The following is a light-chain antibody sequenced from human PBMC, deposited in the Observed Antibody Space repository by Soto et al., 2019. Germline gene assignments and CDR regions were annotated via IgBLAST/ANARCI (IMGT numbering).Light chain of an antibody. CDR3: SSYTSISTYV. J-gene: IGLJ1*01. V-gene: IGLV2-14*01. CDR2: EVS. Sequence: QSALTQPASVSGSPGQSITISCTGTSSDVGGYNYVSWYQHHPGKAPRLMIYEVSNRPSGVSDRFSGSKSGNTASLTISELLAEDEADYYCSSYTSISTYVFGTGTKLTVL. CDR1: SSDVGGYNY.